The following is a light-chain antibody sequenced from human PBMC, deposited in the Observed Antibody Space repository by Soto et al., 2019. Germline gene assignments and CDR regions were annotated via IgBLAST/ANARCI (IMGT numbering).Light chain of an antibody. J-gene: IGLJ1*01. Sequence: QSVLTQPPSASGTPGQRVTISCSGSSSNIGSYTVNWYQQFPGTAPKLLIYTNDQRPSGVPDRFSGSKSGTSASLAISGLQPEDEADYHCASWDDSLNGFVFGTGTKVTVL. CDR2: TND. CDR1: SSNIGSYT. V-gene: IGLV1-44*01. CDR3: ASWDDSLNGFV.